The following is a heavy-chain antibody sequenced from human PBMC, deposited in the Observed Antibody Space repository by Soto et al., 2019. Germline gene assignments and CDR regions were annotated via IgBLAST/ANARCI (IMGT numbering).Heavy chain of an antibody. Sequence: SETLSLTCTVSGDSIRTPYYWSWIRQPPGKGLEWIGHIHHSGGTSYNPSLKSLVAISVDTSKNQSSLKLRSVTAADTAVYYGARLSRSGWPSGDYWGPGILVTVSS. CDR2: IHHSGGT. D-gene: IGHD6-19*01. J-gene: IGHJ4*02. V-gene: IGHV4-59*08. CDR3: ARLSRSGWPSGDY. CDR1: GDSIRTPYY.